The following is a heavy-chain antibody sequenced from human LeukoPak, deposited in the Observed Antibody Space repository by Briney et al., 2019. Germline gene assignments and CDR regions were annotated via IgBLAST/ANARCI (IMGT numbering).Heavy chain of an antibody. CDR1: GFTFSRYW. Sequence: GGSLRLSCAASGFTFSRYWMHWVRQGPGKGLVWVSRLNSDGSTTDYADSVKGRFTISRDNAENTLYLQMNSLRAEDTALYYCARDRAPLYYYDSSGYAFDIWGQGTMVTVSS. CDR3: ARDRAPLYYYDSSGYAFDI. D-gene: IGHD3-22*01. V-gene: IGHV3-74*01. J-gene: IGHJ3*02. CDR2: LNSDGSTT.